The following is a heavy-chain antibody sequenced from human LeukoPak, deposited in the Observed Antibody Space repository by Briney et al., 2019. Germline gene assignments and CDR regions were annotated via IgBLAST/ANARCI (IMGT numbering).Heavy chain of an antibody. V-gene: IGHV4-34*01. D-gene: IGHD3-3*01. J-gene: IGHJ1*01. CDR1: GGSFSGYY. CDR3: ARDSEGFWSGYYSTGYFQH. Sequence: SETLSLTCAVYGGSFSGYYWSWIRQPPGKGLEWIGEINHSGSTNYNPSLKSRVTISVDTSKNQFSLKLSSVTAADTAVYYCARDSEGFWSGYYSTGYFQHWGQGTLVTVSS. CDR2: INHSGST.